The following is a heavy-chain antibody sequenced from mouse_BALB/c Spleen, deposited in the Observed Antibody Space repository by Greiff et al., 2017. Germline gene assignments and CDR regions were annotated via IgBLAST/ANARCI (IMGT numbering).Heavy chain of an antibody. CDR3: TSEEEVRRWFAY. CDR2: ISSGGSYT. CDR1: GFTFSSYT. Sequence: EVQGVESGGGLVKPGGSLKLSCAASGFTFSSYTMSWVRQTPEKRLEWVATISSGGSYTYYPDSVKGRFTISRDNAKNTLYLQMSSLKSEDTAMYYCTSEEEVRRWFAYWGQGTLVTVSA. D-gene: IGHD2-14*01. J-gene: IGHJ3*01. V-gene: IGHV5-6-4*01.